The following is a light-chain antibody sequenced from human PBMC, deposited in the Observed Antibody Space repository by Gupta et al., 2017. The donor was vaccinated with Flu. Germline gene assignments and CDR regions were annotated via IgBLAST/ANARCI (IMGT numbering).Light chain of an antibody. V-gene: IGKV1-39*01. Sequence: GDRVNLTCRASQNITYYLNWYQQKPGKAPNLLIYAASTLQSGVPTRFSGGGSATDFTLTISSLQPEDVATYYCQQSFNTPYTFGQGTKLAIK. CDR3: QQSFNTPYT. CDR2: AAS. CDR1: QNITYY. J-gene: IGKJ2*01.